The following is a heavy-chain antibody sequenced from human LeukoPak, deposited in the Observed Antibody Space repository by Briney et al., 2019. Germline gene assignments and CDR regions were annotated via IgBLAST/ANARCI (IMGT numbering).Heavy chain of an antibody. CDR2: IIPILGIA. J-gene: IGHJ4*02. CDR3: ARERMGDTLFDY. CDR1: GYTFTSYY. D-gene: IGHD2-21*02. V-gene: IGHV1-69*04. Sequence: ASVKVSCKASGYTFTSYYMHWVRQAPGQGLEWMGRIIPILGIANYAQKFQGRVTITADKSTSTAYMELSSLRSEDTAVYYCARERMGDTLFDYWGQGTLVTVSS.